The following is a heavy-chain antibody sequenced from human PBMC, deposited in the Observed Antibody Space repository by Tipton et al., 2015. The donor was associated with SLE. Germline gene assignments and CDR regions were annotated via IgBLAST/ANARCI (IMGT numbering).Heavy chain of an antibody. CDR3: ARQSYPGLVVYAHNWFDP. CDR1: GGSISSYY. CDR2: IYYSGST. D-gene: IGHD2-8*02. Sequence: LRLSCTVSGGSISSYYWSWIRQPPGKGLEWIGYIYYSGSTNYNPSLKSRVTISVDTSKNQFSLKLSSVTAADTAVYYCARQSYPGLVVYAHNWFDPWGQGTLVTGSS. V-gene: IGHV4-59*08. J-gene: IGHJ5*02.